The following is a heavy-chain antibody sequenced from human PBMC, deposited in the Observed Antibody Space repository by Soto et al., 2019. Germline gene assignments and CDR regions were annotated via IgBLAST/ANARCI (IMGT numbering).Heavy chain of an antibody. D-gene: IGHD3-22*01. Sequence: PGESLKISCKGSGSISAGYWITWGRQKAGRRHEWMGRIDPSDSQTYYSPSVRGHVTISVTKSITTVFLQWSSLRASDTAMYYCARQIYDSDTGPNFQYYFDAWGQGTPVTVSS. CDR1: GSISAGYW. CDR3: ARQIYDSDTGPNFQYYFDA. J-gene: IGHJ4*02. CDR2: IDPSDSQT. V-gene: IGHV5-10-1*01.